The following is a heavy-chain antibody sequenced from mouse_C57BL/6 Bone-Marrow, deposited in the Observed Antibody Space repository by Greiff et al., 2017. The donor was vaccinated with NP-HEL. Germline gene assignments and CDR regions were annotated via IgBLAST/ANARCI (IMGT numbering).Heavy chain of an antibody. J-gene: IGHJ2*01. CDR3: ARVRAYGSSFYDLDY. Sequence: VQLQESGAELARPGASVKMSCKASGYTFTSYTMHWVKQRPGQGLEWIGYINPSSGSTKYNQNFKDKATLTADKSSSTVYMQLSSLTSEDSAVYYCARVRAYGSSFYDLDYWGQGTTLTVSS. D-gene: IGHD1-1*01. CDR1: GYTFTSYT. V-gene: IGHV1-4*01. CDR2: INPSSGST.